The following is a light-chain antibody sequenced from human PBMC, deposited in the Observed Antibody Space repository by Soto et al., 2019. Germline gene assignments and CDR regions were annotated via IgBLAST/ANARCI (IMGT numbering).Light chain of an antibody. V-gene: IGLV1-47*01. CDR3: STWDDSLPGIVV. CDR1: NSNIGSNY. CDR2: RNN. Sequence: QSVLTQPPSASGTPGQTVTISCSGSNSNIGSNYVCWYQQLPGTAPKLLIYRNNHRPSGVPDRFSGSESGTSASLAISGLRSEDEADYYSSTWDDSLPGIVVFGGGTKLTVL. J-gene: IGLJ2*01.